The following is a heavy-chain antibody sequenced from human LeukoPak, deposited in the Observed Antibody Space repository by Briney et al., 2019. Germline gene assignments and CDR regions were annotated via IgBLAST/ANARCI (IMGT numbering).Heavy chain of an antibody. CDR2: ISGSGGST. CDR3: AKVKSITMIIVVTSPFDY. Sequence: GGSLRLSCAASGFTFSSYAMSWVRQAPGKGLEWVSAISGSGGSTYYADSVKGRFTISRDNSKNTLYLQMNSLRAEDTAVYYCAKVKSITMIIVVTSPFDYWGQGTLVTVSS. D-gene: IGHD3-22*01. V-gene: IGHV3-23*01. J-gene: IGHJ4*02. CDR1: GFTFSSYA.